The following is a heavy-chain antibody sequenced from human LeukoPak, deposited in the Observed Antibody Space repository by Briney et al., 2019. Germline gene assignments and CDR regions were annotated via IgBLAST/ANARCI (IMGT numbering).Heavy chain of an antibody. J-gene: IGHJ4*02. CDR3: ARARQRYYYDSSGFFDY. Sequence: SETLSLTCAVYGGSFSGYYWSWIRQPPGKGLEWIGEINHSGSTNYNPSLKSRVTISVDTSKNQFSLKLSSVTAADTAAYYCARARQRYYYDSSGFFDYWGQGTLVTVSS. D-gene: IGHD3-22*01. V-gene: IGHV4-34*01. CDR1: GGSFSGYY. CDR2: INHSGST.